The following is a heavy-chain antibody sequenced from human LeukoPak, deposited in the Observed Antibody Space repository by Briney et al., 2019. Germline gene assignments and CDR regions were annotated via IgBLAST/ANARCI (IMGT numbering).Heavy chain of an antibody. CDR1: GYTLTELS. V-gene: IGHV1-24*01. J-gene: IGHJ4*02. Sequence: ASVKVYCKVSGYTLTELSMHWVRQAPGKGLEWMGSFDPENGETLYAQEFQGRVTLTEDTSADTAYMELISLRSEDTAVYYCTRSAVVLPYYFDYWGQGTLVTVSS. CDR2: FDPENGET. D-gene: IGHD3-22*01. CDR3: TRSAVVLPYYFDY.